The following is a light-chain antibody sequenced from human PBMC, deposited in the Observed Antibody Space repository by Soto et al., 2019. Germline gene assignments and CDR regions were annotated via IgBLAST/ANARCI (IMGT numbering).Light chain of an antibody. CDR3: QVWDSNSDVVV. Sequence: SYHLTQPPSVSLAPGQTATITRGGNDIGSKSVDWYQQKPGQAPRLVVYDDSGRPAGIPERLSGSNSGNPATLTISRVEAGDEADYYCQVWDSNSDVVVFGGGTK. V-gene: IGLV3-21*02. CDR1: DIGSKS. J-gene: IGLJ3*02. CDR2: DDS.